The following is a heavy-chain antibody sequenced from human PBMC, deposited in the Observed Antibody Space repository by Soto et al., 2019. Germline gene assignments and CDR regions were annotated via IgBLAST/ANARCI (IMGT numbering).Heavy chain of an antibody. CDR1: GGSISSDTCS. J-gene: IGHJ6*02. D-gene: IGHD4-17*01. Sequence: QLQLQESGSGLVKPSQTLSLTCAVSGGSISSDTCSWSWIRQPPGKGLEWIGYIYHSGSTDYNPSVQRRASLSVAQSRNQFSLKLSSVSAADTAVYFCARVPVTIGYGMDVWGQGPTVTVSS. CDR3: ARVPVTIGYGMDV. V-gene: IGHV4-30-2*01. CDR2: IYHSGST.